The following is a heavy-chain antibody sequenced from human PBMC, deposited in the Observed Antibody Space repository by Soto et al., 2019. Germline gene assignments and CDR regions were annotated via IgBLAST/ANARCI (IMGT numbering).Heavy chain of an antibody. CDR1: GFTFDNYD. V-gene: IGHV3-23*01. CDR3: ARAYYYDSSGYIHAFDI. CDR2: ITPTGGTT. J-gene: IGHJ3*02. Sequence: EVQLLESGGGLVQPGGSLRLSCEASGFTFDNYDMSWVRQAPGKGLEWVSAITPTGGTTNYADSVKGRFTVSRDNSKKTLYLQMNSLRAEDTAIYYCARAYYYDSSGYIHAFDIWGQGTMVTVSS. D-gene: IGHD3-22*01.